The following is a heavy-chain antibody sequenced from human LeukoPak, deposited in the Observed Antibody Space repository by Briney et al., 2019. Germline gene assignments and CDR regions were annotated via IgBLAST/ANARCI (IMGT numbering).Heavy chain of an antibody. D-gene: IGHD6-13*01. CDR2: ISYDGSNK. V-gene: IGHV3-30*04. J-gene: IGHJ6*02. CDR3: AKDGRSSWLNYYYGMDV. CDR1: GFTFSSYA. Sequence: GGSLRLSCAASGFTFSSYAMHWVRQAPGKGLEWVAVISYDGSNKYYADSVKGRFTISRDNSKNTLYLQMNSLRAEDTAVYYCAKDGRSSWLNYYYGMDVWGQGTTVTVSS.